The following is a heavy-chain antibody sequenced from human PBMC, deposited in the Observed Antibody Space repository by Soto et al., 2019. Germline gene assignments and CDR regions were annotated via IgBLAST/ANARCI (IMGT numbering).Heavy chain of an antibody. CDR1: GGSFSGYY. CDR3: ARQRTSVVTQAYFDV. V-gene: IGHV4-34*01. D-gene: IGHD2-21*02. J-gene: IGHJ4*02. Sequence: SETLSLTCAVYGGSFSGYYWSWIRQPPGKGLEWIGEINHSGSTNYNPSLKSRVTISVDTSKNQFSLKLSSVTAADTAVYYCARQRTSVVTQAYFDVWGPGSLVTVSS. CDR2: INHSGST.